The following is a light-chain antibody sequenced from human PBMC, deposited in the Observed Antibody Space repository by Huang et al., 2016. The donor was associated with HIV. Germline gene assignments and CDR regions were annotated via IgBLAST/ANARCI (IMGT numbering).Light chain of an antibody. V-gene: IGKV3-15*01. CDR3: QQYDNWPPMYT. CDR2: GAF. J-gene: IGKJ2*01. CDR1: QNISSN. Sequence: DIVLTQSPATLSLSLGERATLSCRASQNISSNLAWYQQKPGQAPRLLIYGAFTRAAGFPARFSGSGSETEFTLTISSLESEDFAVYYCQQYDNWPPMYTFGQGTKLEIK.